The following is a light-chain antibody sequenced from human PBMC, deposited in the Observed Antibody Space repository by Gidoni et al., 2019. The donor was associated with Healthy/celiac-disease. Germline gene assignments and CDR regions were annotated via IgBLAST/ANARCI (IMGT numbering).Light chain of an antibody. Sequence: EIVLTQSPATLSLSPGERATLSCRDSQSVSSSYLAWYQQKPGQAPRLLIYGASSRATGIPDRFSGSGSGTDFTLTISRLEPEDFAVYYCQQYGSSPPYTFXXXTKLEIK. CDR1: QSVSSSY. J-gene: IGKJ2*01. CDR3: QQYGSSPPYT. CDR2: GAS. V-gene: IGKV3-20*01.